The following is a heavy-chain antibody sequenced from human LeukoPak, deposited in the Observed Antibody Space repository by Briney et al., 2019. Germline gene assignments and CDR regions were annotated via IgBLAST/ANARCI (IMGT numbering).Heavy chain of an antibody. D-gene: IGHD5-18*01. CDR3: ARGGWIHDAFDI. V-gene: IGHV4-59*01. J-gene: IGHJ3*02. Sequence: SETLSLTCAVYGGSFSGYYWSWIRQPPGKGLEWIGYIYYSGSTNYNPSLKSRVTISVDTSKNQFSLKLSSVTAADTAVYYCARGGWIHDAFDIWGQGTMVTVSS. CDR1: GGSFSGYY. CDR2: IYYSGST.